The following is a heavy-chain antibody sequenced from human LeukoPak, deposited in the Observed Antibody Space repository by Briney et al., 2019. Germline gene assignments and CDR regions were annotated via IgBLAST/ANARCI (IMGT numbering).Heavy chain of an antibody. CDR1: GGSINSYY. J-gene: IGHJ3*02. CDR2: IYHSGST. Sequence: SETLSLTCTVSGGSINSYYWNWIRQPQGKGLEWIGYIYHSGSTNYNPSLKSRVTISLDTSRNQFSLKLTSVTAADTAIYYCARVGGMTTINNAAFDIWGQGTMVTVSS. V-gene: IGHV4-59*01. CDR3: ARVGGMTTINNAAFDI. D-gene: IGHD4-4*01.